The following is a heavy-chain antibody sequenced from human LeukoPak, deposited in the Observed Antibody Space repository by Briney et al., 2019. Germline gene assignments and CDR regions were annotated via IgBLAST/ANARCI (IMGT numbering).Heavy chain of an antibody. CDR3: TRGAGWLIDY. J-gene: IGHJ4*02. CDR1: GGSISDYY. CDR2: FYNSGSS. D-gene: IGHD3-16*01. V-gene: IGHV4-59*01. Sequence: SETLSLTCTVSGGSISDYYRGWIRQPPGKGLKWIGYFYNSGSSTYNPSLKSRVTISADTSKNQFSLELNSVTAADTAVYYCTRGAGWLIDYWGQGILVAVSS.